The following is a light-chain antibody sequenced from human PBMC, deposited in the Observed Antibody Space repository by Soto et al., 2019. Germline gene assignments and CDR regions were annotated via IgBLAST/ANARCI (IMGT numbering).Light chain of an antibody. CDR2: DAS. J-gene: IGKJ1*01. CDR3: QQYDSFPWT. CDR1: QDISKW. V-gene: IGKV1-5*01. Sequence: DIQMTQSPSTLSASVGDRAAITCRASQDISKWLAWYQQKPGKPPKLLIYDASGLDSGVPSRFSGSGYGTEFTLTISGLQPEDFATFYCQQYDSFPWTFGPGTKVDIK.